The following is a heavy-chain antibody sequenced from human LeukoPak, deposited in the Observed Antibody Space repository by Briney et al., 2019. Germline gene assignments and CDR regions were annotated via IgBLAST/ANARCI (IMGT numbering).Heavy chain of an antibody. CDR3: ARDSSPQQQLVTASSLDY. J-gene: IGHJ4*02. V-gene: IGHV3-7*01. Sequence: GGSLRLSCAASGFTFSSYWMSWVRQALGKGLEWVANIKQDGSEKYYVDSVKGRFTISRDNAKNSLYLQMNSLRAEDTAVYYCARDSSPQQQLVTASSLDYWGQGTLVTVSS. D-gene: IGHD6-13*01. CDR2: IKQDGSEK. CDR1: GFTFSSYW.